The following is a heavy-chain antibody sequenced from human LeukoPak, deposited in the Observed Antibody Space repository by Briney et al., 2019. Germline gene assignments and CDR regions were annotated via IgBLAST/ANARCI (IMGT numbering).Heavy chain of an antibody. D-gene: IGHD3-3*01. V-gene: IGHV1-8*01. CDR1: GYTFTSYD. CDR3: ARDLNAYYDFWSGYLV. J-gene: IGHJ4*02. CDR2: MNPNSGNT. Sequence: ASVKVSCKASGYTFTSYDINWVRQATGQGLEWMGWMNPNSGNTGYAQKLQGRVTMTTDTSTSTAYMELRSLRSDDTAVYYYARDLNAYYDFWSGYLVWGQGTLVTVSS.